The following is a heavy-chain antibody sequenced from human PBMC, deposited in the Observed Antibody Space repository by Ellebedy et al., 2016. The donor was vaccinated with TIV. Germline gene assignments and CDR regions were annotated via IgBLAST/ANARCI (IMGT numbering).Heavy chain of an antibody. V-gene: IGHV3-33*01. CDR3: ARKTHDYGDYDYYYGMDV. CDR1: GFTFSSYG. Sequence: GGSLRLXXAASGFTFSSYGMHWVRQAPGKGLEWVAVIWYDGSNKYYADSVKGRFTISRDNSKNTLYLQMNSLRAEDTAVYYCARKTHDYGDYDYYYGMDVWGQGTTVTVSS. D-gene: IGHD4-17*01. CDR2: IWYDGSNK. J-gene: IGHJ6*02.